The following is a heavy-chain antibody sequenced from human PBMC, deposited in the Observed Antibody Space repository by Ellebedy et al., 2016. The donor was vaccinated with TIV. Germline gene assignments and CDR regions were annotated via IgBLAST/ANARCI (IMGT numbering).Heavy chain of an antibody. J-gene: IGHJ4*02. CDR1: GFTFSSCA. CDR2: IKQDGSEK. CDR3: ARTYYYDSSGYYLAY. V-gene: IGHV3-7*03. Sequence: GESLKISCAASGFTFSSCAMSWVRQAPGKGLEWVANIKQDGSEKYYVDSVKGRLTISRDNAKNSLYLKMNSLRAEDTAVYYCARTYYYDSSGYYLAYWGQGTLVTVSS. D-gene: IGHD3-22*01.